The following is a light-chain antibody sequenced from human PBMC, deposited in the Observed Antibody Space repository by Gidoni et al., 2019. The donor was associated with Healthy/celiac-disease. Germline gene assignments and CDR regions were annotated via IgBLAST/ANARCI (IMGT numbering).Light chain of an antibody. CDR1: QRISNY. CDR3: LQTYNTWT. J-gene: IGKJ1*01. CDR2: AAS. V-gene: IGKV1-39*01. Sequence: DIQMTQSPSSLSASVGDRVTITCRASQRISNYLSWYQQKPREAPKLLISAASNVQSGVPSRFSGSGSGTDFTLTISSLQPEDFATYYCLQTYNTWTFGQGTKVEIK.